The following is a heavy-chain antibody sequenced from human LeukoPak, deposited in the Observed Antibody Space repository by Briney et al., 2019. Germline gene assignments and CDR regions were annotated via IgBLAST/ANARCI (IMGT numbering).Heavy chain of an antibody. Sequence: SETLSLTCTVSGGSTSSSNYYWGWIRQPPGKGLEWIGGIHYSGNTYYNPSLKSRVTISVDTSKNQFSLKLSSVTAADTAVYYXARLGXGXXYXXXXXXXXXFXFDYWGQGTLVTVSS. CDR3: ARLGXGXXYXXXXXXXXXFXFDY. V-gene: IGHV4-39*01. J-gene: IGHJ4*02. D-gene: IGHD3-10*01. CDR2: IHYSGNT. CDR1: GGSTSSSNYY.